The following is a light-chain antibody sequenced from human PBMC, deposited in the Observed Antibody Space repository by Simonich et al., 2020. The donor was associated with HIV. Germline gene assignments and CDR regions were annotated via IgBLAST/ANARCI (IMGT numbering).Light chain of an antibody. CDR3: QVWDSSSDWV. J-gene: IGLJ3*02. Sequence: SYVLTQPPSVSVAPGKTARITCGGNNIGSKSVHWYQQKPGQAPVLVGYDDSDRPSGIPDRFSGSKSGNTATLTISRVEAGDEADYYCQVWDSSSDWVFGGGTKLTVL. CDR2: DDS. CDR1: NIGSKS. V-gene: IGLV3-21*03.